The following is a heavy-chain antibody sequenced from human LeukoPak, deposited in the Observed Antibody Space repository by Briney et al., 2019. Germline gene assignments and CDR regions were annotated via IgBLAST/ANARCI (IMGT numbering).Heavy chain of an antibody. D-gene: IGHD6-19*01. J-gene: IGHJ3*01. V-gene: IGHV3-7*03. CDR3: ARVDGIAVAPDDAFDV. Sequence: GGSLRLSCVASGFTLITYWMSWVRQAPGKGLEWVASIKQDGSEKYYVDSVKGRFDISRDNAKNSLYLQMNSLGVEDTAVYYCARVDGIAVAPDDAFDVWGQGTMVTVSS. CDR2: IKQDGSEK. CDR1: GFTLITYW.